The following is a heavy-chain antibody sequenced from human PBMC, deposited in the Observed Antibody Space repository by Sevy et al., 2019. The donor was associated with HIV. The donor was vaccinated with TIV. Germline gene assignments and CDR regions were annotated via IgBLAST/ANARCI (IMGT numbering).Heavy chain of an antibody. CDR3: AREYRSGGSCYSSYYYGMDV. CDR1: GFTFSSYS. V-gene: IGHV3-21*01. J-gene: IGHJ6*02. Sequence: GGSLRLSCAASGFTFSSYSMNWVRQAPGKGLEWVSSISSSSSYIYYADSVKGRFTISRDNAKNSLYLQMNSLRAEDTAVYYCAREYRSGGSCYSSYYYGMDVWGQGTTVTVSS. CDR2: ISSSSSYI. D-gene: IGHD2-15*01.